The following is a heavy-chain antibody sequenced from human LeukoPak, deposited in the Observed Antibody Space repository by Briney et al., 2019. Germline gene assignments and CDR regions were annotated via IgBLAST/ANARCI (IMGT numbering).Heavy chain of an antibody. D-gene: IGHD6-13*01. CDR3: ARVTAAGTWTFDI. Sequence: ASVKVSCKASGDTFTINDINWVRQATGQGLEWMGWMNPNSGNTGYAQKFQGRVTMTRNTSLSTAYMELTNLRSEDTAVYYCARVTAAGTWTFDIWGQGTTVTVSS. J-gene: IGHJ3*02. CDR1: GDTFTIND. V-gene: IGHV1-8*01. CDR2: MNPNSGNT.